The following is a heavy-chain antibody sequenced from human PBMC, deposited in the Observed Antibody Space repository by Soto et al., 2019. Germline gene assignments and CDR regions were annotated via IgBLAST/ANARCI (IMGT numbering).Heavy chain of an antibody. V-gene: IGHV3-7*01. CDR2: IKQDGSEK. D-gene: IGHD3-3*01. CDR3: ARDVFYYDFWSGYRPEYYFDY. J-gene: IGHJ4*02. CDR1: GFTFISYW. Sequence: PVGSHRLSCTASGFTFISYWMSWVRQATGKGLEWVANIKQDGSEKYYVDSVEGRFTISRDNAKNSLYLQMNSLRAEDTAVYYCARDVFYYDFWSGYRPEYYFDYWGQGTLVTVSS.